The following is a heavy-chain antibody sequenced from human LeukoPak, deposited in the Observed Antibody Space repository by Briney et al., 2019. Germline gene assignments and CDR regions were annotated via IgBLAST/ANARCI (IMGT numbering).Heavy chain of an antibody. V-gene: IGHV3-23*01. Sequence: GGSLRLSCAASGFTFSSYAMSWVRQAPGKGLEWVSAISGSGGSTYYADSVKGRFTISRDNSKNTLYLQMNSLRAEDTAVYYCAKAGSNDFWSGYHLDYWGQGTLVTVSS. CDR2: ISGSGGST. J-gene: IGHJ4*02. D-gene: IGHD3-3*01. CDR1: GFTFSSYA. CDR3: AKAGSNDFWSGYHLDY.